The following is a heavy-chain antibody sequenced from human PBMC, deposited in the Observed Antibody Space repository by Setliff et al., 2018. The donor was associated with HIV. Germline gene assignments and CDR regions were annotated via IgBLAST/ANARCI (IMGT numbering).Heavy chain of an antibody. CDR2: INPNSGGT. D-gene: IGHD5-18*01. CDR3: ARDIGDTATPDY. J-gene: IGHJ4*02. V-gene: IGHV1-2*06. CDR1: GYTFTAYY. Sequence: ASVKVSCKASGYTFTAYYIHWVRQAPGQGLEWMGRINPNSGGTHYAHKFQDRVTMTRDTSISTAYMELSRLTSDDTAAYYCARDIGDTATPDYWGQGTLVTVSS.